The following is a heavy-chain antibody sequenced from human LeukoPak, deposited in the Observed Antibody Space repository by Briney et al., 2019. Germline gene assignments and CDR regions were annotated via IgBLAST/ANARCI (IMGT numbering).Heavy chain of an antibody. Sequence: SETLSLTCTVSGGSISSSSYYWGWIRQPPGKGLEWIGSIYTSGSTNYNPSLKSRVTMSVDTSKKQFSLKLSSVTAADTAVYYCARAGYSSSWYYFNAFDIWGQGTMVTVSS. CDR2: IYTSGST. CDR1: GGSISSSSYY. CDR3: ARAGYSSSWYYFNAFDI. D-gene: IGHD6-13*01. V-gene: IGHV4-39*07. J-gene: IGHJ3*02.